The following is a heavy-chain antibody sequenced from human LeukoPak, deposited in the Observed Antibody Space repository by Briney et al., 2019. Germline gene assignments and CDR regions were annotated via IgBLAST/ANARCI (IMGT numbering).Heavy chain of an antibody. CDR1: GFTFSSYA. CDR2: ISGSGGST. D-gene: IGHD3-10*01. Sequence: PGGSLRLSCAASGFTFSSYATSWVRQAPGKGLEWVSAISGSGGSTYYADSVKGRFTISRDNSKNTLYLQMNSLRAEDTAVYYCAKDPYYYGSGSYLYYFDYWGQGTLVTVSS. V-gene: IGHV3-23*01. J-gene: IGHJ4*02. CDR3: AKDPYYYGSGSYLYYFDY.